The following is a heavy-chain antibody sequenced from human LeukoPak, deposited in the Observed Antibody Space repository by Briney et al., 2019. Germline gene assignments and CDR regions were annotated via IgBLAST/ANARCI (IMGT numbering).Heavy chain of an antibody. J-gene: IGHJ5*02. V-gene: IGHV3-11*01. Sequence: GGSLRLSCAASGFTFNDYYMSWIRQAPGKGLEWLSYINIGGTNTDYADSVKGRFTISRDNAKKSLYLEMNNLRAEDTAVYYCATDGAGFDTWGQGVLVTVSS. CDR3: ATDGAGFDT. CDR1: GFTFNDYY. CDR2: INIGGTNT.